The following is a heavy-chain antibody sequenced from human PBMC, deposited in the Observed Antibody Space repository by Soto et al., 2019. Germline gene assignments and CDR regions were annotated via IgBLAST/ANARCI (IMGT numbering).Heavy chain of an antibody. V-gene: IGHV1-3*04. D-gene: IGHD7-27*01. J-gene: IGHJ4*02. CDR1: GYSFTHFE. CDR3: ARGLTRLDY. Sequence: QVQLVQSGPEVKQPGASVRISCQASGYSFTHFEMHWVRQAPGQRLEWMGWINTGNGDTKYSQKFQGRVTFTRDTSASTAYLDLDGLTSDDTSFYFCARGLTRLDYWGQGTRVTVSS. CDR2: INTGNGDT.